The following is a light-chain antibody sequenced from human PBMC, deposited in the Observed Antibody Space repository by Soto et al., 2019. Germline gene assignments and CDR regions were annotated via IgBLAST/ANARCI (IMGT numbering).Light chain of an antibody. CDR2: GAS. CDR3: QQYNNWPPIT. V-gene: IGKV3-15*01. CDR1: QSVSSSY. Sequence: EIVLTQSPGTLSLSPGERSTLSCRGSQSVSSSYLAWYQQKPGQAPRLLIYGASTRATGIPARFSGSGSGTEFTLTISSLQSEDFAVYYCQQYNNWPPITFGQGTRLENK. J-gene: IGKJ5*01.